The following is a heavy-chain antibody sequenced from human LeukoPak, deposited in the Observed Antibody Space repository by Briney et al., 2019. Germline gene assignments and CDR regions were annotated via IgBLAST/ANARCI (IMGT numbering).Heavy chain of an antibody. Sequence: RASVKVSCTASGYTFTSYYMHWVRQAPGQGLEWMGIINPSGGSTSYAQKFQGRVTMTRDTSTSTVYMELSSLRSEDTAVYYCARPALLYDFWSGYPTHYGMDVWGQGTTVTVSS. CDR2: INPSGGST. V-gene: IGHV1-46*01. D-gene: IGHD3-3*01. CDR1: GYTFTSYY. J-gene: IGHJ6*02. CDR3: ARPALLYDFWSGYPTHYGMDV.